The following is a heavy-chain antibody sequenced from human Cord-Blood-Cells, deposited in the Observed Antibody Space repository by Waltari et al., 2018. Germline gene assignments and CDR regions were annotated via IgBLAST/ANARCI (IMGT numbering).Heavy chain of an antibody. CDR2: IRYDGSNK. D-gene: IGHD6-6*01. J-gene: IGHJ4*02. CDR1: GFTFSSYG. V-gene: IGHV3-30*02. CDR3: AKGGSSNDY. Sequence: QVQLVESGGGVVQPGGSLRLSCAASGFTFSSYGMHWVRQAPGKGLWWGGFIRYDGSNKYDADSVKGRFTISRDNSKNTLYLQMNSLRAEDTAVYYCAKGGSSNDYWGQGTLVTVSS.